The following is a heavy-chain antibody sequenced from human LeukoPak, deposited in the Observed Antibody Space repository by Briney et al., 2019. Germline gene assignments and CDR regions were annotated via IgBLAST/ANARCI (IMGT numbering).Heavy chain of an antibody. Sequence: ASVKVSCKASGYTFTGYYMHWVRQAPGQGLEWMGWINPNSGGTNYAQKFQGRVTMTRDTSISTAYMELSRLRSDDTAVYYCARVKAGTIFGVVIIPPGQIFDYWGQGTLVTVSS. CDR2: INPNSGGT. D-gene: IGHD3-3*01. V-gene: IGHV1-2*02. J-gene: IGHJ4*02. CDR1: GYTFTGYY. CDR3: ARVKAGTIFGVVIIPPGQIFDY.